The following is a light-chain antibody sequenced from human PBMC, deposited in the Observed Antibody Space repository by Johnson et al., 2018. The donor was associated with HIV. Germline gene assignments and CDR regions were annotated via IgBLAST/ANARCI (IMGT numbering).Light chain of an antibody. CDR1: YSNIGNNY. Sequence: QSVLTQPPSVSAAPGQKVTISCSGSYSNIGNNYVSWYQQLPGTAPKLLIYDNNKRPSGIPDRFSGSKSGTSATLGITGLQTGDEAEYYCGTWDSRLSAAYVFGTGTKVTVL. CDR2: DNN. J-gene: IGLJ1*01. V-gene: IGLV1-51*01. CDR3: GTWDSRLSAAYV.